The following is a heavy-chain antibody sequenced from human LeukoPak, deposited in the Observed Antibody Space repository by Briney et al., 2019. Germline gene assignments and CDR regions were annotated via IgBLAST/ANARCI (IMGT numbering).Heavy chain of an antibody. CDR3: VRGRKLYSSGWYVEDDY. Sequence: ASVKVSCKASGYTFISYGISWVRQAPGQGLEWMGWISAYNGNTNYAQKFQGRVTMTTDTFTSTAYMELRSLKFDDTAVYYCVRGRKLYSSGWYVEDDYWGQGTLVTVSS. V-gene: IGHV1-18*01. CDR2: ISAYNGNT. CDR1: GYTFISYG. J-gene: IGHJ4*02. D-gene: IGHD6-19*01.